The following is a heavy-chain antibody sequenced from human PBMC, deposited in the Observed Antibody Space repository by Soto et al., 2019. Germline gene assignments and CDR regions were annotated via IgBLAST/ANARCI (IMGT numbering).Heavy chain of an antibody. J-gene: IGHJ6*02. CDR3: ARGFGYSGYAVLYYYYGMDV. Sequence: QVQLQQWGAGLLKPSETLSLTCAVYGGSFSGYYWSWIRQPPGKGLEWIGEINHSGSTNYNPSPKSRFTTSVDPSKNQFSLKLSSVPAADTAVYYCARGFGYSGYAVLYYYYGMDVWGQGTTVTVSS. CDR2: INHSGST. V-gene: IGHV4-34*01. CDR1: GGSFSGYY. D-gene: IGHD5-12*01.